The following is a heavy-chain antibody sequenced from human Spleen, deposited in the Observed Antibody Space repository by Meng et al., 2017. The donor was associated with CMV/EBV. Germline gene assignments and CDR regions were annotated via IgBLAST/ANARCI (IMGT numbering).Heavy chain of an antibody. Sequence: QVQLVESGGGGVQPGGSLRLSCAASGFTFSSYGMHWVRQAPGKGLEWVAFIWYDGSNKYYADSVKGRFTISRDNSKNTLYLQMNSLRAEDTAVYYCAKRGNLDYWGQGTLVTVSS. J-gene: IGHJ4*02. CDR3: AKRGNLDY. D-gene: IGHD3-10*01. CDR1: GFTFSSYG. CDR2: IWYDGSNK. V-gene: IGHV3-30*02.